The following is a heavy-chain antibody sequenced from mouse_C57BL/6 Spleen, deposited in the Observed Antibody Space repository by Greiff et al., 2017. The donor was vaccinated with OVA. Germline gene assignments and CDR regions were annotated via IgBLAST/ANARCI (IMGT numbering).Heavy chain of an antibody. CDR2: IYPGGGYT. V-gene: IGHV1-63*01. CDR1: GYTFTNYW. CDR3: ASYGNHWYFDV. D-gene: IGHD2-1*01. Sequence: VQVVESGAELVRPGTSVKMSCKASGYTFTNYWIGWAKQRPGHGLEWIGDIYPGGGYTNYNEKFKGKATLTADKSSSTAYMQFSSLTSEDTAVYYCASYGNHWYFDVWGTGTTVTVSS. J-gene: IGHJ1*03.